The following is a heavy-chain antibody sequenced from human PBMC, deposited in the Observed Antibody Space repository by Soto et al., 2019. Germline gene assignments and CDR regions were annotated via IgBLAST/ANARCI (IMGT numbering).Heavy chain of an antibody. D-gene: IGHD5-12*01. CDR1: GYTLTELS. CDR3: ATTPRYASGAFDI. V-gene: IGHV1-24*01. J-gene: IGHJ3*02. Sequence: ASVKVSCKVSGYTLTELSMHWVRQVPGKGLEWMGGFDPEDGETIYAQKFQDRVTMTEDTSTETAYMELSSLRSEDTAVYYCATTPRYASGAFDIWGQGTKVTVS. CDR2: FDPEDGET.